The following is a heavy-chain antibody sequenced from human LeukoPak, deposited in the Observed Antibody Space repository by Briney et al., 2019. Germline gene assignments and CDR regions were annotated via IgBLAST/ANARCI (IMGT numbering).Heavy chain of an antibody. CDR2: INHSGST. V-gene: IGHV4-34*01. CDR1: GGSFSGYY. D-gene: IGHD3-10*01. J-gene: IGHJ5*02. Sequence: SETLSLTCAVYGGSFSGYYWSWIRQPPGKGLEWIGEINHSGSTNYNPSLKSRVTISVDTSKNQFSLKLSSVTAADTAVYYCARDFDGSGSGWFDPWGQGTLVTVSS. CDR3: ARDFDGSGSGWFDP.